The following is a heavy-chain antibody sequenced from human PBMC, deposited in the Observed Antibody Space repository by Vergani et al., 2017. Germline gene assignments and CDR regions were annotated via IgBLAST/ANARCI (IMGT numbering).Heavy chain of an antibody. Sequence: EVQLLESGGGLVQPGGSLRLTCAASEFTFSNFAMNWVRQAPGKGLGWVSGISGRGVSAYYTDSVKGRFTISRDNSKSMLFLQMKNLRAEDTAIYYCAKQYFVSGNYLFDYWGQGTLVTVSS. CDR1: EFTFSNFA. D-gene: IGHD3-10*01. J-gene: IGHJ4*02. CDR3: AKQYFVSGNYLFDY. V-gene: IGHV3-23*01. CDR2: ISGRGVSA.